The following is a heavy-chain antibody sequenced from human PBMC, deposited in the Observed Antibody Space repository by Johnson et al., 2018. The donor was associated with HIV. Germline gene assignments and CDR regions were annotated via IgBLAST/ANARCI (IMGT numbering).Heavy chain of an antibody. J-gene: IGHJ3*02. CDR1: GFTFSSHV. CDR3: AKRLQGGYDAFDI. V-gene: IGHV3-30-3*02. D-gene: IGHD5-12*01. CDR2: ISYDGNNK. Sequence: QVQLVESGGGVVQPGRSLRLSCAASGFTFSSHVMHWVRQGPGKGLEWVAVISYDGNNKYYADSVKGRFTISRDNSKNTLYLQMNTLRVEDTAVYHCAKRLQGGYDAFDIWGQGTMVTVSS.